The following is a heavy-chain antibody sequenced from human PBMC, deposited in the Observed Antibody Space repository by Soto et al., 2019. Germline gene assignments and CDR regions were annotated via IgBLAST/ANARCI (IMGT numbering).Heavy chain of an antibody. V-gene: IGHV1-69*13. Sequence: GASVKVSCKASGGPFSSYAISWVRQAPGQGLEWMGGIIPIFGTANYAQKFQGRVTITADESTSTAYMELSSLRSEDTAVYYCATVLYSSASNYYGMDVWGQGTTVTVSS. CDR3: ATVLYSSASNYYGMDV. J-gene: IGHJ6*02. CDR2: IIPIFGTA. CDR1: GGPFSSYA. D-gene: IGHD6-25*01.